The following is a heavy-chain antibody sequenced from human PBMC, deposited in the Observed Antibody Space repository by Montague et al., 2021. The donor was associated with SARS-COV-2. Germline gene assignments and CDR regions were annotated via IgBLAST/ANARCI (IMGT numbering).Heavy chain of an antibody. V-gene: IGHV2-70*11. CDR3: ARILVAAAGSPFDP. J-gene: IGHJ5*02. D-gene: IGHD6-13*01. Sequence: PALVKPTQTLTLTCTFSGFSLSTSGMCVSWIRRPPGKALEWLARIDWDDDKYYSTSLKTRLTISKDTSKNQVVLTMTNTDPVDTATYYCARILVAAAGSPFDPWGQGTLVTVSS. CDR2: IDWDDDK. CDR1: GFSLSTSGMC.